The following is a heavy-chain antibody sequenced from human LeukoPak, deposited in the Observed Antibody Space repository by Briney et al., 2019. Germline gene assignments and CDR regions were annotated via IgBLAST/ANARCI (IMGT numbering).Heavy chain of an antibody. D-gene: IGHD6-13*01. CDR2: IWYDGSNK. V-gene: IGHV3-33*01. CDR1: GFTFSSYG. J-gene: IGHJ6*02. CDR3: ARGSSSPYYYGMDD. Sequence: GGSLRLSCAASGFTFSSYGMHWVRQAPGKGLEWVAVIWYDGSNKYYADSVKGRFTISRDNSKNTLYLQMNSLRAEDTAVYYCARGSSSPYYYGMDDWGQGTTVTVSS.